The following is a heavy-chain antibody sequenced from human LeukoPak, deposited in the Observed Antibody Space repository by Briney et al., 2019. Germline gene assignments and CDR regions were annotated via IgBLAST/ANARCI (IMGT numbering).Heavy chain of an antibody. CDR3: ARDNGEYFDY. Sequence: ASVKVSCKTSGYTFTSYGISWVRQAPGQGLEWMRWISAYNGNTNYAQKLQGRVTITRDTSASTAYMELSSLRSEDTAVYYCARDNGEYFDYWGQGTLVTVSS. CDR2: ISAYNGNT. D-gene: IGHD3-10*01. J-gene: IGHJ4*02. V-gene: IGHV1-18*01. CDR1: GYTFTSYG.